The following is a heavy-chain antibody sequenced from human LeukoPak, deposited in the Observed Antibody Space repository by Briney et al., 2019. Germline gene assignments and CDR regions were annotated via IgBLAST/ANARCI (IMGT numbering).Heavy chain of an antibody. CDR2: IYYSGST. Sequence: SETPSLTCTVSGGSISSSSYYWGWIRQPPGKGLEWIGSIYYSGSTYYNPSLKSRVTISVDTSKNQFSLKLSSVTAADTAVYYCARSRIVGATRPFFDYWGQGTLVTVSS. D-gene: IGHD1-26*01. V-gene: IGHV4-39*01. J-gene: IGHJ4*02. CDR1: GGSISSSSYY. CDR3: ARSRIVGATRPFFDY.